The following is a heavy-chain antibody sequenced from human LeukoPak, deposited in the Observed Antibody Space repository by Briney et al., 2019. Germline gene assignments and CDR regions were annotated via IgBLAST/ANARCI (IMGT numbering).Heavy chain of an antibody. D-gene: IGHD2/OR15-2a*01. CDR2: INPNSGGT. CDR1: GYTFTGYY. Sequence: VASVKVSCKASGYTFTGYYMHWVRQAPGQGLEWMGWINPNSGGTNYAQKFQGRVTMTRDTSISTAYMELSRLRSDGTAVYYCARDNSAPPVLMFDPWGQGTLVTVSS. V-gene: IGHV1-2*02. CDR3: ARDNSAPPVLMFDP. J-gene: IGHJ5*02.